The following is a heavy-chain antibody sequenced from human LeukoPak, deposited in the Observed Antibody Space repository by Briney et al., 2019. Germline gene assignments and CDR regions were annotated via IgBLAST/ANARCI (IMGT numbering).Heavy chain of an antibody. CDR2: ISSSSSFI. J-gene: IGHJ4*02. D-gene: IGHD1-1*01. CDR1: GFTFSSYS. CDR3: ARDGTFFDY. V-gene: IGHV3-21*01. Sequence: GGSLRLSCAASGFTFSSYSMNWVRQAPGKGLEWVSSISSSSSFIYCADSVKGRFTISRDNAKNSLYLQMNSLRAEDTAVYYCARDGTFFDYWGQGTLVTVSS.